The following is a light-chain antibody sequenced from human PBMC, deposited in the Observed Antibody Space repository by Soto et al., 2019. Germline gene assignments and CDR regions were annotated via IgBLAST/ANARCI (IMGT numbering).Light chain of an antibody. CDR1: SSDDGSYNR. Sequence: QSALAQPPSVSGSPGQSVTMSCTGTSSDDGSYNRVSWYQQPPGTAPKLMIYEVSNRPSGVPDRFSGSKSGNTASLTISGLQAEDEADYYCSSYTSSSTYVVFGGGTKLTVL. J-gene: IGLJ2*01. CDR2: EVS. V-gene: IGLV2-18*02. CDR3: SSYTSSSTYVV.